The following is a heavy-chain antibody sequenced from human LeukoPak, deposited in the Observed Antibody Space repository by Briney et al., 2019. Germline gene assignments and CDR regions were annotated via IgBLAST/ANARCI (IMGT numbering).Heavy chain of an antibody. CDR1: GFTFSSYA. CDR3: VKTTTGYSSGRYPGWPVDY. Sequence: PSGGSLRLSCAASGFTFSSYAMYWVRQAPGKGLEWVSGISGSGGSTYYADSVKGRFTISRDNSKNTVYLQMNSLRAEDTAVYYCVKTTTGYSSGRYPGWPVDYWGQGTLVTVSS. CDR2: ISGSGGST. D-gene: IGHD6-19*01. J-gene: IGHJ4*02. V-gene: IGHV3-23*01.